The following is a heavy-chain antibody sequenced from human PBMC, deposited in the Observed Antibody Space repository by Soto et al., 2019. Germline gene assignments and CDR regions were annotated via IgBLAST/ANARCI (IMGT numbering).Heavy chain of an antibody. D-gene: IGHD6-6*01. CDR1: GFTFSSYG. Sequence: PGGSLRLSCAASGFTFSSYGMHWVRQAPGKGLEWVAVIWYDGSNKYYADSVKGRFTISRDNSKNTLYLQMNSLRAEDTAVYYCARGSRSYSSSSEVGYWGQGTLVTVSS. CDR2: IWYDGSNK. J-gene: IGHJ4*02. V-gene: IGHV3-33*01. CDR3: ARGSRSYSSSSEVGY.